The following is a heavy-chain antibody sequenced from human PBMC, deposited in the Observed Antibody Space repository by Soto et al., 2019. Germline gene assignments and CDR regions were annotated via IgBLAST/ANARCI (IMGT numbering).Heavy chain of an antibody. CDR1: GGSISSSSYY. Sequence: PSETLSLTCTVSGGSISSSSYYWGWIRQPPGKGLEWIGSIYYSGSTYYNPSLKSRVTISVDTSKNQFSLKLSSVTAADTAVYYCARQVLTTGTFFLSQSYYFDYWGQGTLVTSPQ. V-gene: IGHV4-39*01. J-gene: IGHJ4*02. CDR2: IYYSGST. CDR3: ARQVLTTGTFFLSQSYYFDY. D-gene: IGHD1-1*01.